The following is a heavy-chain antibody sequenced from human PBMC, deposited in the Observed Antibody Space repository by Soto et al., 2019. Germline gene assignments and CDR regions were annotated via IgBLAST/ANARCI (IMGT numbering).Heavy chain of an antibody. Sequence: DVQLVESGGVVVQPGGSLRLSCAASGFTFDDYTMHWVRQAPGKGLEWVSLISWDGGSTYYADSVKGRFTISRDNSKNSLYLQMNSLRTEDTALYYCAKDMAAAPLYYYYYGMDVWGQGTTVTVSS. CDR2: ISWDGGST. J-gene: IGHJ6*02. V-gene: IGHV3-43*01. CDR1: GFTFDDYT. CDR3: AKDMAAAPLYYYYYGMDV. D-gene: IGHD6-13*01.